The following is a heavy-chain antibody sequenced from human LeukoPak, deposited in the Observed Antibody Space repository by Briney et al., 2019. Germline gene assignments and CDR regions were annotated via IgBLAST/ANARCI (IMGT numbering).Heavy chain of an antibody. V-gene: IGHV3-7*01. CDR1: GFTFSSRW. D-gene: IGHD4-17*01. CDR3: ARHGDYCFDL. Sequence: GSLELSCAASGFTFSSRWMGWVRQAPGKGLEWVANIRNDGLTQYYLDSVKGRFTISRDNAKDSLSLQMNSLRAEDTAVYFCARHGDYCFDLWGQGTLVTVSS. CDR2: IRNDGLTQ. J-gene: IGHJ4*02.